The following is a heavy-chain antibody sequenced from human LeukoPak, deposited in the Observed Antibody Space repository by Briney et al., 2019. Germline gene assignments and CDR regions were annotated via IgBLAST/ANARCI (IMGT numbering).Heavy chain of an antibody. Sequence: GGSLRLSCAASGFTFSNYATSWVRQASGKGLEWVSAITGSGDTTYYADSVKGRSTISRDNAKNSLYLQMNSLRDEDTAVYYCVRDHYYSFDYWGQGTLVTVSS. CDR2: ITGSGDTT. V-gene: IGHV3-23*01. D-gene: IGHD2/OR15-2a*01. CDR3: VRDHYYSFDY. J-gene: IGHJ4*02. CDR1: GFTFSNYA.